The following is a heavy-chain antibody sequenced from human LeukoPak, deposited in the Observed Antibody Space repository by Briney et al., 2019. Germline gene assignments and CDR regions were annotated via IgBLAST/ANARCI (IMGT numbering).Heavy chain of an antibody. V-gene: IGHV1-46*01. CDR2: INPSGGST. Sequence: GASVKVSCKASGYTFTGYYMHWVRQAPGQGLEWMGIINPSGGSTSYAQKFQGRVTMTRDMSTSTVYMELSSLRSEDTAVYYCARNGYGGEIDYWGQGTLVTVSS. D-gene: IGHD4-23*01. J-gene: IGHJ4*02. CDR3: ARNGYGGEIDY. CDR1: GYTFTGYY.